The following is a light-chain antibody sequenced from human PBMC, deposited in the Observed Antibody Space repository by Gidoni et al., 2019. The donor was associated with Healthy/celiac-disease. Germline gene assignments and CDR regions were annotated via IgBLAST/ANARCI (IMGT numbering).Light chain of an antibody. J-gene: IGKJ2*01. CDR2: GAS. Sequence: EIVLTKFPGTLSLSPGERATLSCRSSQSVSSSYLAWYPQKPGQAPRLLIYGASSRATGIPDRFSGSGSGTDFTLTISRLEPEDFAVYYCQQYGSSPRTFGQGTKLEIK. CDR1: QSVSSSY. CDR3: QQYGSSPRT. V-gene: IGKV3-20*01.